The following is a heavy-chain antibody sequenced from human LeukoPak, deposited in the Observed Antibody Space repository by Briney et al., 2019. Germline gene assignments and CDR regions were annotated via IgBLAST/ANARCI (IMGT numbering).Heavy chain of an antibody. CDR2: IYHSGSA. Sequence: PSETLSLTCTVSGGSLIHYYWSWIRQPPGKGLEWIGYIYHSGSANYNPPLKGRATISVDTSKNQISLRLSSVTAADTAVYYCARVDSGTYYMPFDYWGQGSLVTVSS. CDR3: ARVDSGTYYMPFDY. V-gene: IGHV4-59*01. D-gene: IGHD1-26*01. CDR1: GGSLIHYY. J-gene: IGHJ4*02.